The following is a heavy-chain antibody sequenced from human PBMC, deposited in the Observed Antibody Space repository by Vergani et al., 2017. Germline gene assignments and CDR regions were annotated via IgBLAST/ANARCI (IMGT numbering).Heavy chain of an antibody. CDR3: ALRRPSWNTCYYYDYMDV. Sequence: QITLKESGPTLVKPTQTLTLTCTFSGFSLSTSGVGVGWIRQPPGKALEWLALIYWDDDKRYSPSLKSRLTITKDTSKNQVVLTMTNMDPVDTATYYCALRRPSWNTCYYYDYMDVWGKGTTVTVSS. CDR1: GFSLSTSGVG. CDR2: IYWDDDK. J-gene: IGHJ6*03. V-gene: IGHV2-5*02. D-gene: IGHD1/OR15-1a*01.